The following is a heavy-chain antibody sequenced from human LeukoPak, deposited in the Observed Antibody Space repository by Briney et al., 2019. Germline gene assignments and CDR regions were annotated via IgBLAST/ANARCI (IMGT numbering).Heavy chain of an antibody. Sequence: ASVKVSCKASGYTFTSYYMHWVRQAPGEGLEWMGIIIPSGGSASYAQKFQGRVTMTRDTSTSTAYMELRSLRSDDTAVYYCARTSSGWDFDYWGQGALVTVSS. V-gene: IGHV1-46*01. J-gene: IGHJ4*02. CDR1: GYTFTSYY. D-gene: IGHD6-19*01. CDR3: ARTSSGWDFDY. CDR2: IIPSGGSA.